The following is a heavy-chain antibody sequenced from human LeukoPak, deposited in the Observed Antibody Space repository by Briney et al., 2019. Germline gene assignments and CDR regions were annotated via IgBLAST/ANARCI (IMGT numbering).Heavy chain of an antibody. Sequence: ASVKVSCKASGYTFTSYDINWVRQATGQGLEWMGWMNPNSGNTGYAQKFQGRVTITRNTSISTAYMELSSLRSEDTAVYYCARSSGWYSILDYWGQGTLVTVSS. CDR3: ARSSGWYSILDY. D-gene: IGHD6-19*01. J-gene: IGHJ4*02. V-gene: IGHV1-8*03. CDR1: GYTFTSYD. CDR2: MNPNSGNT.